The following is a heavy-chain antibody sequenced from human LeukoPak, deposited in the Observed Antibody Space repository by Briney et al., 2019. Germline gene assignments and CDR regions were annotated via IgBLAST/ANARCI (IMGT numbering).Heavy chain of an antibody. CDR1: GFTFNSFF. J-gene: IGHJ4*02. CDR2: ISQDGSET. V-gene: IGHV3-7*01. CDR3: VRNLWHSRHYFEY. Sequence: PGGSLRLSCAASGFTFNSFFLNWVRLTPGRELEWLACISQDGSETFYMDSVRGRFTISRDNTKNSLYLQMDSLRAEDTAVYFCVRNLWHSRHYFEYWSQGALVTVST. D-gene: IGHD2-15*01.